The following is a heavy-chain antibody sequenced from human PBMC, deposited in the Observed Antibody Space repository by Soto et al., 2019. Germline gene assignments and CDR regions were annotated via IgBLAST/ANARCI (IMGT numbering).Heavy chain of an antibody. CDR2: VFPGDSDT. J-gene: IGHJ4*02. D-gene: IGHD1-20*01. CDR3: ARRYNYNLDY. CDR1: GYRFANQW. V-gene: IGHV5-51*01. Sequence: PGESLKISCKGSGYRFANQWIGWVRQMPGKGLEWMGIVFPGDSDTRYSPSFQGQVTISADKSISTAYLQWSSLRASDTAMYYCARRYNYNLDYWGQGTLVTVSS.